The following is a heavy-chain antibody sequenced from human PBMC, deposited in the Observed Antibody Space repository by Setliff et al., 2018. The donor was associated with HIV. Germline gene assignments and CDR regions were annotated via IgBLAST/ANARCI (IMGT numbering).Heavy chain of an antibody. D-gene: IGHD1-26*01. CDR1: GFTFDDYT. CDR2: IKQDGSEK. CDR3: ARDSGTVGADDY. V-gene: IGHV3-7*01. J-gene: IGHJ4*02. Sequence: GGSLRLSCAASGFTFDDYTMHWVRQAPGKGLEWVANIKQDGSEKYYVDSVKGRFTISRDNAKNSLYLQMNTLRTEDTAVYYCARDSGTVGADDYWGQGTLVTVSS.